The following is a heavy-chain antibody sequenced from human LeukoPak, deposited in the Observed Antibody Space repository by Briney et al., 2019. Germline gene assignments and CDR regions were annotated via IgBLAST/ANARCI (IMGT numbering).Heavy chain of an antibody. D-gene: IGHD3-10*01. CDR2: MNPNSDNR. Sequence: ASVTVSCKDSGYSFTSYALNWVRQSPGQGFEWLAWMNPNSDNRGYSQKFQGRVTVTRNTSKSTAYMELSSLRSEDTAVYYCARGRVDKCASGSGDAFDMWGQGSMVTVAS. J-gene: IGHJ3*02. CDR1: GYSFTSYA. CDR3: ARGRVDKCASGSGDAFDM. V-gene: IGHV1-8*03.